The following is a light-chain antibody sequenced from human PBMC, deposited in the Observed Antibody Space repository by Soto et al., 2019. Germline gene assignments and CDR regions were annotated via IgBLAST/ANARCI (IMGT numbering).Light chain of an antibody. V-gene: IGKV3-11*01. CDR1: QSVTTY. CDR3: QQRSNWPPSIT. Sequence: EIVLTQSPATLSLSPGERAHISCRARQSVTTYLAWYQQQPGQAPRLLIYDASDRATGIPARFSGSGSGTDFTLTISSLEPEDFAVYYCQQRSNWPPSITFGQGTRLEIK. CDR2: DAS. J-gene: IGKJ5*01.